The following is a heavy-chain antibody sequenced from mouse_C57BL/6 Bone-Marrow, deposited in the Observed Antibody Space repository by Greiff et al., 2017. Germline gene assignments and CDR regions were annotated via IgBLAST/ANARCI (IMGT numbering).Heavy chain of an antibody. CDR1: GFTFSDYG. CDR3: ARRRIIVTDGYFDV. J-gene: IGHJ1*03. V-gene: IGHV5-17*01. Sequence: QLVESGGGLVKPGGSLKLSCAASGFTFSDYGMHWVRQAPEKGLEWVAYISSGSSTIYYADKVKGRFTISRDNAKNTLFLQMTSLGSEDTAMYYCARRRIIVTDGYFDVWGTGTTVTVAS. CDR2: ISSGSSTI. D-gene: IGHD2-5*01.